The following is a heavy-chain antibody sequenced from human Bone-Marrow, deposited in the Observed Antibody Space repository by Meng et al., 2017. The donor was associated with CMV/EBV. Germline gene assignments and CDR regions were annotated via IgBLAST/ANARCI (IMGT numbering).Heavy chain of an antibody. Sequence: GESLKISCKGSGYSFTSYWIGWVRQMPGKGLEWMGIIYPGDSDTRYSPSFQGQVTISADKSISTAYLQWSSLKVSDTAMYYCARWLYSSSWYHGMDVWGQGTTVTVSS. D-gene: IGHD6-13*01. CDR3: ARWLYSSSWYHGMDV. J-gene: IGHJ6*02. V-gene: IGHV5-51*01. CDR2: IYPGDSDT. CDR1: GYSFTSYW.